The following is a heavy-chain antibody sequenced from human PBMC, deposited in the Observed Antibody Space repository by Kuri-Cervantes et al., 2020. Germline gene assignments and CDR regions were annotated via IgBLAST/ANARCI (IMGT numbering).Heavy chain of an antibody. V-gene: IGHV3-7*04. Sequence: GGSLRLSCAASGFPFSTYWRSWVRQAPGKGLEWVANINQDGSEKYYADSVKGRFTISRYNAKNSLYLQMDSLSDEDTAVYYGARGSREGHKNFFDYWGQGTLVTVSS. CDR2: INQDGSEK. J-gene: IGHJ4*02. D-gene: IGHD5-24*01. CDR3: ARGSREGHKNFFDY. CDR1: GFPFSTYW.